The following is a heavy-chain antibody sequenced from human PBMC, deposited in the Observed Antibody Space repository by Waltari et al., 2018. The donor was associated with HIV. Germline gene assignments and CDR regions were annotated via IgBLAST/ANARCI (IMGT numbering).Heavy chain of an antibody. J-gene: IGHJ3*02. CDR3: ARDVRVVVIADDAFDI. V-gene: IGHV1-18*01. CDR2: SSAYNGNT. D-gene: IGHD3-22*01. CDR1: GYTFTSYG. Sequence: QVQLVQSGAEVKKPGASVKVSCKASGYTFTSYGISWVRQAPGQGLEWMGWSSAYNGNTNYAQKLQGRVTMTTDTSTSTAYMELRSLRSDDTAVYYCARDVRVVVIADDAFDIWGQGTMVTVSS.